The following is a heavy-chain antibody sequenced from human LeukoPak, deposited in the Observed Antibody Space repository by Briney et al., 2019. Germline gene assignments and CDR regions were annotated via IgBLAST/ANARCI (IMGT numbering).Heavy chain of an antibody. Sequence: GGSLRLSCVASGFTFSSYSMSWVRQAPGKGLEWVANMKQDGSEIYYADSVKGRFTIARDNAKNSLYLQMNNLRAEDTAVYYWAKREGYSIFDYWGQGTLVTVSS. CDR1: GFTFSSYS. CDR3: AKREGYSIFDY. J-gene: IGHJ4*02. CDR2: MKQDGSEI. V-gene: IGHV3-7*03. D-gene: IGHD5-24*01.